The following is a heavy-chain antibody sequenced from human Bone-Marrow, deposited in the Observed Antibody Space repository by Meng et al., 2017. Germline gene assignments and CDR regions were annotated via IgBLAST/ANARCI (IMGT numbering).Heavy chain of an antibody. CDR3: ARGLRWDFDY. CDR1: GYTFTSYG. CDR2: ISAYNGNT. D-gene: IGHD4-23*01. Sequence: QVLLGESEGEVKKPGGSVSVSCKASGYTFTSYGISWVRQAPGQGLEWMGWISAYNGNTNYAQKLQGRVTMTTDTYTSKAYMELRSLRSDDTAVYYCARGLRWDFDYWGQGTLVTVSS. J-gene: IGHJ4*02. V-gene: IGHV1-18*01.